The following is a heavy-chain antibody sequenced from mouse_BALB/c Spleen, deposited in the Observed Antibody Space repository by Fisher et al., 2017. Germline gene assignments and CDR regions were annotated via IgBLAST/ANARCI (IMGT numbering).Heavy chain of an antibody. J-gene: IGHJ1*01. D-gene: IGHD1-2*01. V-gene: IGHV1-9*01. Sequence: KGKATFTADTSSNTAYMQLSSLTSEDSAIYYCARGWATATDWYFDVWGAGTTVTVSS. CDR3: ARGWATATDWYFDV.